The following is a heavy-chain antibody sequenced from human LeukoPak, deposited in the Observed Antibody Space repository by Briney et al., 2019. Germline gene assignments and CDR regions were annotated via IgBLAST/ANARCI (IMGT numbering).Heavy chain of an antibody. Sequence: SETLSLTCAVYGGSFSGYYWSWIRQPPGKGLEWIGEINHSGSTNYNPSLKSRVTISVDTSKNQFSLKLSSVTAADTAVYYCARDQYYYGSGSDAFDIWGQGTMVTVSS. CDR1: GGSFSGYY. D-gene: IGHD3-10*01. V-gene: IGHV4-34*01. CDR3: ARDQYYYGSGSDAFDI. CDR2: INHSGST. J-gene: IGHJ3*02.